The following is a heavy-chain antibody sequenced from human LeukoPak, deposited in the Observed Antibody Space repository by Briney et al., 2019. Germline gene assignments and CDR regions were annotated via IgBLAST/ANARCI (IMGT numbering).Heavy chain of an antibody. CDR3: TRDKRVRGVRLIDY. J-gene: IGHJ4*02. D-gene: IGHD3-10*01. CDR1: GYTFTSYG. Sequence: GASVKVSCKASGYTFTSYGISWVRQAPGQGLEWMGWISAYNGNTNYAQKLQGRVTMTTDTSTSTAYMELRSLRSDDTAVYYCTRDKRVRGVRLIDYWGQGTLVTVSS. CDR2: ISAYNGNT. V-gene: IGHV1-18*01.